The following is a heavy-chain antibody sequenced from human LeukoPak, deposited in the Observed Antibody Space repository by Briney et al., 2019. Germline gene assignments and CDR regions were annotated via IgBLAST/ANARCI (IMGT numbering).Heavy chain of an antibody. CDR1: GYSFTYW. CDR3: ARQDGAAKFYFDY. D-gene: IGHD2-15*01. J-gene: IGHJ4*02. Sequence: GESLQISCKGSGYSFTYWIAWVRQMPGKGLEWMGIIHPGDSDTRYSPSFQGQVTISVDKSISTAYLQWSSLKASDTAMYYCARQDGAAKFYFDYWGQGTLVTVSS. V-gene: IGHV5-51*01. CDR2: IHPGDSDT.